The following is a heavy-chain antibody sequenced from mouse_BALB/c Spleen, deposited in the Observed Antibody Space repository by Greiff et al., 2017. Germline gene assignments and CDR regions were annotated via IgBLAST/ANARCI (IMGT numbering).Heavy chain of an antibody. D-gene: IGHD1-2*01. CDR2: INPSSGYT. Sequence: QVQLQQPGAELVRPGASVKMSCKASGYTFTSYTMHWVKQRPGQGLEWIGYINPSSGYTNYNQKFKDKATLTADKSSSTAYMQLSSLTSEDSAVYYCARGGITTATLAYWGQGTLVTVSA. V-gene: IGHV1S26*01. J-gene: IGHJ3*01. CDR1: GYTFTSYT. CDR3: ARGGITTATLAY.